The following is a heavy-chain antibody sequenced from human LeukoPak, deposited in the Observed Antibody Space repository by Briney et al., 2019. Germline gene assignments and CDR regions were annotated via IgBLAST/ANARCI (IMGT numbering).Heavy chain of an antibody. J-gene: IGHJ6*02. CDR1: GGSISSGGYY. CDR3: ARVATYSSSWYGYYYGMDV. Sequence: PSETLSLTCTVSGGSISSGGYYWSWIRQHPGKGLEWIGYIYYSGSTYYNPSLKSRVTISVDTSKNQFSLKLSSVTAADTAVYYCARVATYSSSWYGYYYGMDVWGQGTTVTVSS. D-gene: IGHD6-13*01. CDR2: IYYSGST. V-gene: IGHV4-31*03.